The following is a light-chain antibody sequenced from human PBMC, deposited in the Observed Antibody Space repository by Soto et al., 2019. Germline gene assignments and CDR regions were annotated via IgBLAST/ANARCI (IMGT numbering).Light chain of an antibody. J-gene: IGKJ1*01. Sequence: GDRVTITCRASQDIRNDLGWYQQKPGKAPERLIYLASTLESGVPSRFSGSGSGTEFTLTISSLQPEDFATYYCLQHYNYPWTFGQGTKVEIK. CDR1: QDIRND. CDR2: LAS. V-gene: IGKV1-17*01. CDR3: LQHYNYPWT.